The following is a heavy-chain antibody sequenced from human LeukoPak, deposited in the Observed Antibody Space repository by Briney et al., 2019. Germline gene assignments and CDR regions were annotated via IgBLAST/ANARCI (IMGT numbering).Heavy chain of an antibody. CDR1: GGSSIDSHY. Sequence: SETLSLTCTISGGSSIDSHYWSWIRQPPGKGLEWIGYIYYSGSTNYKPSPKSRVTISIDTSKNQFSLKMRSVTAADTAVYYCARGGVLLGIDYWGQGTLVTVSS. CDR3: ARGGVLLGIDY. J-gene: IGHJ4*02. V-gene: IGHV4-59*11. D-gene: IGHD2-8*02. CDR2: IYYSGST.